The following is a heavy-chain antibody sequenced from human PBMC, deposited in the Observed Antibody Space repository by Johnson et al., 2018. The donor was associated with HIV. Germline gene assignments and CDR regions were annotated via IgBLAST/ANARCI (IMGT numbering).Heavy chain of an antibody. J-gene: IGHJ3*02. CDR1: GFTFSSHA. V-gene: IGHV3-30*04. CDR2: ISNDGSNK. CDR3: AKERQLVRAFDI. Sequence: VQLVESGGGVVQPGRSLRLSCAASGFTFSSHAMHWVRQAPGKGLEWVTFISNDGSNKYYADSVKGRFTVSRDNSKNTLYLQMNSLRPEDTAVYYCAKERQLVRAFDIWGQGTMVTVSS. D-gene: IGHD6-6*01.